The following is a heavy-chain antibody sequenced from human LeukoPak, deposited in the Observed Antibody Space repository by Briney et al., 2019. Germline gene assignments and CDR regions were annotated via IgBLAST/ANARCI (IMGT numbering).Heavy chain of an antibody. J-gene: IGHJ3*02. D-gene: IGHD2-15*01. Sequence: PSEILSLTCAVYGGSFSGYYWSWIRQPAGKGLEWIGRIYTSGSTNYNPSLKSRVTMSVDTSKNQFSLKLSSVTAADTAVYYCARDSVVSDAFDIWGQGTMVTVSS. CDR3: ARDSVVSDAFDI. CDR2: IYTSGST. V-gene: IGHV4-4*07. CDR1: GGSFSGYY.